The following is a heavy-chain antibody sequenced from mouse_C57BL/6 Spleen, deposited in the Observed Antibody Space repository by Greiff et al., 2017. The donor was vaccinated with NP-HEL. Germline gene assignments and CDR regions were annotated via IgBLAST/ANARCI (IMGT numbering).Heavy chain of an antibody. Sequence: VQLQQSGAELVRPGASVKLSCKASGYTFTDYYINWVKQRPGQGLEWIARIYPGSGNTYYNEKFKGKATLTAEKSSSTAYMQLSSLTSEDSAVYFCAREGLPPLAYWGQGTLVTVSA. CDR3: AREGLPPLAY. CDR1: GYTFTDYY. V-gene: IGHV1-76*01. J-gene: IGHJ3*01. D-gene: IGHD2-2*01. CDR2: IYPGSGNT.